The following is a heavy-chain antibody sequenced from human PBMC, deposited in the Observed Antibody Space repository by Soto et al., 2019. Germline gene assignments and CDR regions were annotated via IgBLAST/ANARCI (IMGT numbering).Heavy chain of an antibody. CDR2: ISPYNGNT. CDR1: DKTFLSYG. V-gene: IGHV1-18*01. CDR3: ARVPAYSGYGDFDY. Sequence: ASVKVSCKASDKTFLSYGISWVRQGPGQGLEWMGWISPYNGNTNYAQKLQGRVTMTTDTSTSTAYMELRSLRSDDTAVYYCARVPAYSGYGDFDYWGQGTLVTVSS. D-gene: IGHD5-12*01. J-gene: IGHJ4*02.